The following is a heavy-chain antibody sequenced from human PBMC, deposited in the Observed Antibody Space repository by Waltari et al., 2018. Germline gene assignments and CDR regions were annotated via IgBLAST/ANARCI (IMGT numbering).Heavy chain of an antibody. CDR2: VDPEDGET. D-gene: IGHD1-1*01. Sequence: EVQLVQSGAEVKKPGATVKLSCKASGYTFTDYYMHWVQQAPGKGLEWMGRVDPEDGETIYVEKFKGRVTITADTSSDTAYMELSSLRSEDTAVYYCATDVLERPNEPHHYYYMDVWGKGTTVTVSS. CDR3: ATDVLERPNEPHHYYYMDV. J-gene: IGHJ6*03. CDR1: GYTFTDYY. V-gene: IGHV1-69-2*01.